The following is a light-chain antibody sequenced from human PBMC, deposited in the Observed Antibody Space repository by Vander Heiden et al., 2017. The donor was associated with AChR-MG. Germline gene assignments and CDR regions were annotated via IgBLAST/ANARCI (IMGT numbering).Light chain of an antibody. Sequence: DIQMTQSPSSLSASVGDRVTITCQASQDIRNFLNWYQQKPGKAPKLLIYDASNLETGVPSRFSGSGSGTQFTFTISSLQPEDFATYYCQQYDSLPQTFGHGTKVYIK. V-gene: IGKV1-33*01. CDR1: QDIRNF. J-gene: IGKJ3*01. CDR3: QQYDSLPQT. CDR2: DAS.